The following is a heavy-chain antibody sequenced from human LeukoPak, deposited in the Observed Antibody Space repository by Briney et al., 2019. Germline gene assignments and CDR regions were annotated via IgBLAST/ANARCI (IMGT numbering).Heavy chain of an antibody. D-gene: IGHD6-13*01. CDR1: GGSISSTSYY. CDR3: ARGASSWYGYYYGMDV. CDR2: ISYSGSA. Sequence: SETLSLTCSVSGGSISSTSYYWGWIRQPPGKGLQWIGSISYSGSAYYNPSLKSRVTISVDTSKNQFSLKLSSVTAADTAVYYCARGASSWYGYYYGMDVWGQGTTVTVSS. J-gene: IGHJ6*02. V-gene: IGHV4-39*07.